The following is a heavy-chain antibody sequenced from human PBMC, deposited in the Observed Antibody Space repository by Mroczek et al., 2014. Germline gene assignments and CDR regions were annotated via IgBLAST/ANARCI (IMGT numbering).Heavy chain of an antibody. CDR2: IIPILGIA. CDR1: GGTFSSYT. Sequence: QVQLVQSGAEVKKPGSSVKVSCKASGGTFSSYTISWVRQAPGQGLEWMGRIIPILGIANYAQKFQGRVTITADKSTSTAYMELSSLRSEDTAVYYCASTPHQMATIRGYYYYYGMDVWGQGTTVTVSS. CDR3: ASTPHQMATIRGYYYYYGMDV. J-gene: IGHJ6*02. V-gene: IGHV1-69*02. D-gene: IGHD5-24*01.